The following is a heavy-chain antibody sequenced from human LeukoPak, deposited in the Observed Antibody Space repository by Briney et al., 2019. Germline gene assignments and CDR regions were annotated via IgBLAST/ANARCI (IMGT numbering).Heavy chain of an antibody. CDR2: ISYDGSNK. Sequence: GGSLRLSCAASGFTFSSYGMHWVRQAPGKGLEWVAVISYDGSNKYYADSVKGRFTISRDNAKNSLYLQMNSLRVEDTAVYYCARESRSIVVITHWGQGTLVTVSS. CDR3: ARESRSIVVITH. CDR1: GFTFSSYG. D-gene: IGHD3-22*01. V-gene: IGHV3-30*03. J-gene: IGHJ4*02.